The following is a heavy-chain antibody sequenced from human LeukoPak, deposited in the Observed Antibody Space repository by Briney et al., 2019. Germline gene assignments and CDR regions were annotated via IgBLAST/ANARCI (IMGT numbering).Heavy chain of an antibody. D-gene: IGHD1-1*01. V-gene: IGHV1-2*02. Sequence: ASVKVSCKASGYTFTGYYMHWVRQAPGQGLEWMGWINPNSGGTNYAQKFQGRVTMTRDTSISTAYMELSRLRSDDTAVYYCARGLERRDNWFDPWGQGTLVTVSS. CDR3: ARGLERRDNWFDP. J-gene: IGHJ5*02. CDR2: INPNSGGT. CDR1: GYTFTGYY.